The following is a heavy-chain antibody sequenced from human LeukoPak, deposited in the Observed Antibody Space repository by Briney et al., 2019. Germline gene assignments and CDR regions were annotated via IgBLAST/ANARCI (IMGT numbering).Heavy chain of an antibody. Sequence: GGSLRLSCADSGFTFNSYWLLWVRQAPGKGLVWVSRINRDGTTTAYADSVKGRFTISRDNAKNTLYLQMNSLRAEDTAVYYCARGLNGDYYWGQGTLVTVSS. V-gene: IGHV3-74*01. J-gene: IGHJ4*02. D-gene: IGHD2-21*02. CDR1: GFTFNSYW. CDR2: INRDGTTT. CDR3: ARGLNGDYY.